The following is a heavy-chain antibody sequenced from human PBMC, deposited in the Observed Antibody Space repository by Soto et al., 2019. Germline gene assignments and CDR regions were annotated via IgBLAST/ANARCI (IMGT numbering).Heavy chain of an antibody. Sequence: GLDLEWLALIYWDDDKRYSPSLKSRLTITKDTSKNQVVLTMTNMDPVDTATYYCAHTLATVTPSQGYYYYYMDVWGKGTTVTVSS. J-gene: IGHJ6*03. CDR2: IYWDDDK. D-gene: IGHD4-17*01. CDR3: AHTLATVTPSQGYYYYYMDV. V-gene: IGHV2-5*02.